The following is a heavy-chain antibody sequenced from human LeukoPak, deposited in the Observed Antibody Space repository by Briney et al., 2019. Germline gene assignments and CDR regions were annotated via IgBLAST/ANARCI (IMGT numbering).Heavy chain of an antibody. Sequence: GASVKVSCKASGGTFSTYAISWVRQAPGQGLEWMGGIIPIFGTTNYAQKFQGRVTITADESTSTAYMELSSLRSEDTAVYYCARGGYDPPFYYGMDVWGQGTTVTVSS. CDR1: GGTFSTYA. V-gene: IGHV1-69*13. J-gene: IGHJ6*02. CDR3: ARGGYDPPFYYGMDV. D-gene: IGHD5-12*01. CDR2: IIPIFGTT.